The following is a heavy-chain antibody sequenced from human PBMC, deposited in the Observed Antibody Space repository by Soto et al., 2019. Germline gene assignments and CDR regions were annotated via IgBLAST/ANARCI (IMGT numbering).Heavy chain of an antibody. V-gene: IGHV4-30-4*01. CDR3: ARGPSGDKVDY. CDR2: IYHGGST. D-gene: IGHD7-27*01. J-gene: IGHJ4*02. Sequence: QVQLQESGPGLVRPSQTLSLTCTVSGDSISSGDSCWSWIRQPPDKGLEWIGHIYHGGSTYNNPFLKSRVTLSVDTSKAQFPPKLGSVSAADTAVYYCARGPSGDKVDYWGQGTLVTVSS. CDR1: GDSISSGDSC.